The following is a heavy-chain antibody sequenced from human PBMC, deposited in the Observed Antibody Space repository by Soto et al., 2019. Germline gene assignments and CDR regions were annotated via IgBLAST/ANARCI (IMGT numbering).Heavy chain of an antibody. CDR2: INPNSGGT. D-gene: IGHD6-13*01. Sequence: QVQLVQSGAEVKKPGASVKVSCKASGYTFTGYYMHWVRQAPGQGLEWMGWINPNSGGTNYAQKLQDRVTMTRDTSISTAYMELSRLRSDDTAVYYCANGRGYSSSWYQDWGQGTLVTVSS. CDR3: ANGRGYSSSWYQD. V-gene: IGHV1-2*02. J-gene: IGHJ4*02. CDR1: GYTFTGYY.